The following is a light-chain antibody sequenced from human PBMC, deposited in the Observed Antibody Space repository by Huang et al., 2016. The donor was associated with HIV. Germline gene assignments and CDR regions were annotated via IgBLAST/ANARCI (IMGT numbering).Light chain of an antibody. J-gene: IGKJ2*01. V-gene: IGKV3-20*01. Sequence: EILLTQSPGTLSLSPGKRATLSCRASQSVSSNYLAWFQQKPGQAPRLLSYGASRRATGIPDRFSGSGSGTDFTLTISRLEPEDFAVYYCQQYGSSPYTFGQGTKLEIK. CDR3: QQYGSSPYT. CDR2: GAS. CDR1: QSVSSNY.